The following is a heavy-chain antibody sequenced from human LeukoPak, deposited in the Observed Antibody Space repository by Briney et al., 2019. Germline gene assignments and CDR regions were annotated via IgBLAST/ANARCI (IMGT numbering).Heavy chain of an antibody. CDR2: IREDGTEK. CDR1: GFTFSGAW. J-gene: IGHJ4*02. V-gene: IGHV3-7*01. D-gene: IGHD7-27*01. Sequence: PGGSLRLSCTASGFTFSGAWMTWVRQAPGKGLEWVANIREDGTEKNYVDSVKGRFTISRDNAKNSLFLQMSNLRDDDTAIYYCARHVGISFWGQGTLVTDSS. CDR3: ARHVGISF.